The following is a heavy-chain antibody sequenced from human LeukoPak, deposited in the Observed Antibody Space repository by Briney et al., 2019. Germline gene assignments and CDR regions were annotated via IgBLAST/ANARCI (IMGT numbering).Heavy chain of an antibody. D-gene: IGHD4-17*01. Sequence: SETLSLTCTVSGGSISSYYWSWIRQPPGKGLEWIGYIYYSGSTNYNPSLKSRVTISVDTSKNQFSLKLSSVTAADTAVYYCARDPTVTTYGYYYYGMDVWGQGTTVTVSS. CDR3: ARDPTVTTYGYYYYGMDV. J-gene: IGHJ6*02. CDR1: GGSISSYY. V-gene: IGHV4-59*01. CDR2: IYYSGST.